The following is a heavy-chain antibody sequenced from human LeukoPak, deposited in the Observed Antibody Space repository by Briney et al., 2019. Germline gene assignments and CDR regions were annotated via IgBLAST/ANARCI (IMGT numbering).Heavy chain of an antibody. CDR1: GGTFSSYA. V-gene: IGHV1-69*04. D-gene: IGHD2-21*02. J-gene: IGHJ4*02. CDR3: ARGPENDFTFDY. CDR2: IIPIFGIA. Sequence: SVKVSCKASGGTFSSYAISWVRQAPGQGLEWMGRIIPIFGIANYAQKFQGRVTITADKSTSTAYMELSSLRSEDTAVCYCARGPENDFTFDYWGQGTLVTVSS.